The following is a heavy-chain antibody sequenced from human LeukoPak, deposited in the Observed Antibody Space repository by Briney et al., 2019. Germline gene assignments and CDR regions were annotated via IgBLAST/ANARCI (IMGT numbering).Heavy chain of an antibody. Sequence: SETLSLTCTVSGGSISSYYWSWIRQPPGKGLEWIGYIYYSGSTNYNPSLKSRVTISVDASKNQFSLKLSSVTAADTAVYYCARIGDCSSTSCLGDFDYWGQGTLVTVSS. V-gene: IGHV4-59*08. CDR1: GGSISSYY. D-gene: IGHD2-2*01. CDR3: ARIGDCSSTSCLGDFDY. CDR2: IYYSGST. J-gene: IGHJ4*02.